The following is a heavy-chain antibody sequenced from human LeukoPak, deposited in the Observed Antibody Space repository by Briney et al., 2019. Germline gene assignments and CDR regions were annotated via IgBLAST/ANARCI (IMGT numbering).Heavy chain of an antibody. Sequence: KPGGSLRLSCAASGFTFSSYSMNWVRQAPGKGLEWVSSISSSSSYIYYADSVKGRFTISRDNAKNSLYLQMSSLRSEDTAVYYCARGLRGARGGVGAYWGQGTLVTVSS. CDR2: ISSSSSYI. J-gene: IGHJ4*02. CDR3: ARGLRGARGGVGAY. D-gene: IGHD4/OR15-4a*01. V-gene: IGHV3-21*04. CDR1: GFTFSSYS.